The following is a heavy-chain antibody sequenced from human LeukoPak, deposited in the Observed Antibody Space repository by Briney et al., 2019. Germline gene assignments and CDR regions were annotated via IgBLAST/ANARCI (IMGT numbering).Heavy chain of an antibody. Sequence: PSETLSLTCAVSGYSISSGYYWGWIRQPPGKGLEWIGSIYHSGSTYYNPSLKSRVTISVDTSKNQFSLKLSSVTAADPAVYYCARHNYYDSSENAFDIWGQGTMVTVSS. V-gene: IGHV4-38-2*01. CDR3: ARHNYYDSSENAFDI. J-gene: IGHJ3*02. CDR2: IYHSGST. CDR1: GYSISSGYY. D-gene: IGHD3-22*01.